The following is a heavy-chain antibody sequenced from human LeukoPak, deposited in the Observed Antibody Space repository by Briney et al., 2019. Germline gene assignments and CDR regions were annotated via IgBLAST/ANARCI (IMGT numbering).Heavy chain of an antibody. D-gene: IGHD3-3*01. J-gene: IGHJ4*02. V-gene: IGHV4-59*11. CDR3: ARAYYDFWSGPHVYYFDY. CDR1: GGSISSHY. Sequence: PSETLSLTCTVSGGSISSHYWSWIRQPPGKGLEWIGYIYYSGSTNYNPSLKSRVTISVDTSKNQFSLKLSSVTAADTAMYYCARAYYDFWSGPHVYYFDYWGQGTLVTVSS. CDR2: IYYSGST.